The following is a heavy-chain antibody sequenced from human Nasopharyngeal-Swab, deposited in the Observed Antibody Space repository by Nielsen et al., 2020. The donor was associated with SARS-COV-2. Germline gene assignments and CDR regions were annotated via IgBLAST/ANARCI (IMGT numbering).Heavy chain of an antibody. V-gene: IGHV4-34*01. Sequence: SETLSLTCSVSSGSFNGFYWNWIRQPPGKGLEWIGEINHNERTNYNPSLKSRVTMSVDTSTNQVSLKLNSLTATDTAVYYCARAGRVGDAYTGLDVWGQGTTVTVSS. CDR3: ARAGRVGDAYTGLDV. CDR2: INHNERT. J-gene: IGHJ6*02. D-gene: IGHD5-24*01. CDR1: SGSFNGFY.